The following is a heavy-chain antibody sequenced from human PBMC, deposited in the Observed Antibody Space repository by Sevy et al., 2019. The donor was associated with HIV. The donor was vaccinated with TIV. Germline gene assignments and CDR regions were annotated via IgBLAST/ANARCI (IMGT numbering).Heavy chain of an antibody. CDR1: GFTFTDYA. V-gene: IGHV3-49*04. CDR2: FKRKADGGTL. CDR3: TRWKGAQSGFDH. J-gene: IGHJ4*02. Sequence: GGSLRLSCTASGFTFTDYAMNWVRQSPGKGLEWVAFFKRKADGGTLDHAASVKGRFTISRDDSKNIAYLQMNDLKTGDPGVYYCTRWKGAQSGFDHWGQGALVTVSS. D-gene: IGHD1-1*01.